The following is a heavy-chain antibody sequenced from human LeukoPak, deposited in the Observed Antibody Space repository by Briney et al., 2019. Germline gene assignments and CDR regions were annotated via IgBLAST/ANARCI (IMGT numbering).Heavy chain of an antibody. D-gene: IGHD2-2*01. Sequence: ASVKVSCKASGYTFTSYGISWVRQAPGQGLVWMGWISAYNGNTNYAQKLQGRVTMTTDTSTSTAYMELRSLRSDDTAVYYCARVGPWGVVPAAIVKYGMDVWGQGTTVTVSS. CDR2: ISAYNGNT. CDR1: GYTFTSYG. V-gene: IGHV1-18*01. CDR3: ARVGPWGVVPAAIVKYGMDV. J-gene: IGHJ6*02.